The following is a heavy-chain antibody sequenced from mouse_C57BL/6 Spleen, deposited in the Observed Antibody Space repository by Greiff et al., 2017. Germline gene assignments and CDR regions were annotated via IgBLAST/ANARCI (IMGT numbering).Heavy chain of an antibody. CDR2: IDPSDSYT. J-gene: IGHJ4*01. CDR1: GYTFTSYW. V-gene: IGHV1-69*01. CDR3: ARSTVVATDYAMDY. Sequence: QVHVKQPGADLVMPGASVKLSCKASGYTFTSYWMHWVKRRPGQGLEWIGEIDPSDSYTNYNQKFKGKSTLTVDKSSSTAYMQLSSLTSEDSAVYYCARSTVVATDYAMDYWGQGTSVTVSS. D-gene: IGHD1-1*01.